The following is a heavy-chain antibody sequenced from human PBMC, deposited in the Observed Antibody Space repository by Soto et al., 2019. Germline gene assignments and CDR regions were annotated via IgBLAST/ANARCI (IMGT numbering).Heavy chain of an antibody. CDR3: AKTHMTTVSRGWFFDL. V-gene: IGHV3-23*01. CDR1: GFTFSSYA. J-gene: IGHJ2*01. CDR2: ISGSGGST. Sequence: EVQLLASGGGLVQPEGSLRLSCAASGFTFSSYAMSWVRQAPGKGLEWVSAISGSGGSTYYADSVKGRFTISRDNSKYALYLQMNSLRAEDTAVYYCAKTHMTTVSRGWFFDLWGRGTLVTVAS. D-gene: IGHD4-17*01.